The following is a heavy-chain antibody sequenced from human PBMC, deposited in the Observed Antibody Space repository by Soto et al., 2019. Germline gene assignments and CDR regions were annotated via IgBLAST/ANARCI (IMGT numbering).Heavy chain of an antibody. CDR2: VYHTGST. D-gene: IGHD3-3*01. V-gene: IGHV4-59*12. Sequence: SETLSLTCDVSGASITTYYWSWIRQAPGKGLEWIGNVYHTGSTDYNSSLKSRVTISVDRSKNQFSLKLSSVTAADTAVYYCARLDFRVNWFDPWGQGTLVTVSS. CDR1: GASITTYY. J-gene: IGHJ5*02. CDR3: ARLDFRVNWFDP.